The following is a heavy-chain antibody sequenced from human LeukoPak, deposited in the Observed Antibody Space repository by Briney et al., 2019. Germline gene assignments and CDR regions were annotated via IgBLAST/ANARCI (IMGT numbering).Heavy chain of an antibody. CDR2: ISNGKS. D-gene: IGHD2-15*01. Sequence: GGPLRLSCEAPGFTFSKPWMSWVRQPPGKELEGVAAISNGKSYYADSVRGRFAISRDDSTNTVYLHMNSLRDEDTALYHCVREAGYCAPVCVKTNWFDPWGQGTLVTVSS. V-gene: IGHV3-53*01. CDR1: GFTFSKPW. J-gene: IGHJ5*02. CDR3: VREAGYCAPVCVKTNWFDP.